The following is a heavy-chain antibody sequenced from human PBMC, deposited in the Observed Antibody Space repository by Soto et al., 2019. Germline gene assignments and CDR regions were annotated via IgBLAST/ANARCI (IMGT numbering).Heavy chain of an antibody. J-gene: IGHJ6*02. V-gene: IGHV3-7*05. Sequence: ESGGGLVQPGGSLRLSCAASGFTFSTYWMNWVRQAPGKGLEWVANIKEDGSEAYYVDSVKGRFTISRDNAKNSLYLDMNSLRGEATAVYYCARDWGAPGRGSALGYYYHFGMDVWGQGTTVTVPS. D-gene: IGHD3-16*01. CDR3: ARDWGAPGRGSALGYYYHFGMDV. CDR1: GFTFSTYW. CDR2: IKEDGSEA.